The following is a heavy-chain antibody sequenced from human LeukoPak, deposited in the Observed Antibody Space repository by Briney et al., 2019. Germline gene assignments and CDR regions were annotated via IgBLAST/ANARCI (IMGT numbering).Heavy chain of an antibody. D-gene: IGHD2-15*01. CDR2: INPSGGST. CDR3: ARDCSGGSCSSYYGMDV. J-gene: IGHJ6*02. CDR1: GYTFTSYY. V-gene: IGHV1-46*01. Sequence: GASVKVSCKASGYTFTSYYMHWVRQAPGQGLEWMGIINPSGGSTSYAQKFQGRVTMTRDTSTSTVYMELSSLRSEDTAVYYCARDCSGGSCSSYYGMDVWGQGTTVTVSS.